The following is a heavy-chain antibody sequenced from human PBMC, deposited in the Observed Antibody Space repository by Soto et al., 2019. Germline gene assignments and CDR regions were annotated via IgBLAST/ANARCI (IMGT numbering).Heavy chain of an antibody. CDR3: ARAWGSGGYAWFDP. Sequence: ASVKVSCKASGGTFSSYAISWVRQAPGQGLEWMGGIIPIFGTANYAQKFQGRVTITADESTSTAYMELSSLRSEDTAVYYCARAWGSGGYAWFDPWGQGTLVTVSS. V-gene: IGHV1-69*13. CDR2: IIPIFGTA. CDR1: GGTFSSYA. D-gene: IGHD3-10*01. J-gene: IGHJ5*02.